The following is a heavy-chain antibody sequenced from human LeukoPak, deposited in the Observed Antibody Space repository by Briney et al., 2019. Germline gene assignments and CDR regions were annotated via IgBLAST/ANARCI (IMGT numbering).Heavy chain of an antibody. V-gene: IGHV3-7*01. CDR2: IKQDGSEK. Sequence: GGSLRLSCAASGFTFSGYWMSWVRQAPGKGLEWVANIKQDGSEKYYVDSVKGRFTISRDNAKNSLYLQMNSLRAEDTAVYYCARGGTMVRLNYYYYYMDVWGKGTTDTVSS. D-gene: IGHD3-10*01. CDR3: ARGGTMVRLNYYYYYMDV. CDR1: GFTFSGYW. J-gene: IGHJ6*03.